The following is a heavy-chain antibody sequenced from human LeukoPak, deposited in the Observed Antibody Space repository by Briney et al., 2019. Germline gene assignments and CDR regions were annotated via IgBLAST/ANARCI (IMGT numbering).Heavy chain of an antibody. D-gene: IGHD1-1*01. CDR2: INPNTGDT. CDR1: GYTFTGYY. V-gene: IGHV1-2*02. J-gene: IGHJ3*02. CDR3: ARGNPYKPGVAFDI. Sequence: APVKVSCKASGYTFTGYYIHWVRQAPGQGLEWMGWINPNTGDTKYAQKFQGRVTMTRNTSISAAYMELSSLRSDDTAVYYCARGNPYKPGVAFDIWGQGTLVTVSS.